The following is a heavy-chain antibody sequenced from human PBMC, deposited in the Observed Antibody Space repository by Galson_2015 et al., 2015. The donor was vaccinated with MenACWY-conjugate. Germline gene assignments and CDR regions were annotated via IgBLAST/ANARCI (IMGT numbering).Heavy chain of an antibody. J-gene: IGHJ4*02. D-gene: IGHD4-11*01. CDR2: ISNDGRKT. V-gene: IGHV3-30*18. CDR3: AKDAAKRHSLQANFFDH. Sequence: SLRLSCAASGFTLSDNAMHWVRQAPGKGLEWVAVISNDGRKTFYSDSVKGRFTISRDTSNNALHLQMDGLRPDDTAVYYCAKDAAKRHSLQANFFDHWGQGIWVAVSS. CDR1: GFTLSDNA.